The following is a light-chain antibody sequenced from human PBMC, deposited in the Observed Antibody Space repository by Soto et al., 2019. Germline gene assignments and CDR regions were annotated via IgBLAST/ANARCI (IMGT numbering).Light chain of an antibody. Sequence: QSVLTQPPSASGTPEQRVTISCSGSSSNIGSKTVNWYQQLPGTVPKLLIYNSYQRPSGVPDRFSASKSGTSASLAISGLQSEDEADYYCSSWDASLNGYVFGTGTKVTVL. V-gene: IGLV1-44*01. CDR3: SSWDASLNGYV. J-gene: IGLJ1*01. CDR1: SSNIGSKT. CDR2: NSY.